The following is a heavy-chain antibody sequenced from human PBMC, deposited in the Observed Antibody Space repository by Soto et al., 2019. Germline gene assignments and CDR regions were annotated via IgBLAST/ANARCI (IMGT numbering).Heavy chain of an antibody. V-gene: IGHV3-21*01. CDR2: ISSNSAYI. CDR1: GFTFLSFT. Sequence: KPGGSLRLSCAASGFTFLSFTMNWVRQAPGKGLEWVSTISSNSAYIYYTDALRGRFTISRDNAKNSLHLQMNSLRAEDTAVYYCTRDASRDSSARGWFDPWGPGTLVTVSS. CDR3: TRDASRDSSARGWFDP. D-gene: IGHD6-13*01. J-gene: IGHJ5*02.